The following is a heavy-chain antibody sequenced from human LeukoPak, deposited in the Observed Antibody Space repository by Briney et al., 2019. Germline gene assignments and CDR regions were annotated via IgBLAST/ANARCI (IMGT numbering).Heavy chain of an antibody. CDR3: ASSGDYYMGY. CDR1: GFTFSDFY. CDR2: ITSAGRAI. V-gene: IGHV3-11*04. D-gene: IGHD1-26*01. J-gene: IGHJ4*02. Sequence: PGGSLRLTCAASGFTFSDFYMSWIRQAPGKGLEWVSYITSAGRAIYYADSVQGRFTISRDNARNSLYLQMNGLRAEDTAVYYCASSGDYYMGYWGQGTLVTVSS.